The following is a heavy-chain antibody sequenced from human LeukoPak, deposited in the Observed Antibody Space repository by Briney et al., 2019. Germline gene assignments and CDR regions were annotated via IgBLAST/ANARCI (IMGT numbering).Heavy chain of an antibody. CDR3: AKDYCSSTSCYWFDP. V-gene: IGHV3-23*01. Sequence: PGGSLRLSCAASGFTFSSYAMSWVRQAPGKGLEWVSAISGSGGSTYYADSVKGRFTISRDNSKNTLYLQMNSLRAEDTAVYYCAKDYCSSTSCYWFDPWGQGTLVTVSS. CDR1: GFTFSSYA. CDR2: ISGSGGST. J-gene: IGHJ5*02. D-gene: IGHD2-2*01.